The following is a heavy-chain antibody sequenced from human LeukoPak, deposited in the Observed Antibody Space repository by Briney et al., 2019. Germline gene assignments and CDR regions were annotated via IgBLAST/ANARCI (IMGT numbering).Heavy chain of an antibody. CDR1: GFTFGDYA. CDR3: TRDLEGSDYDFWSGYFNWFDP. D-gene: IGHD3-3*01. J-gene: IGHJ5*02. Sequence: PGRSLRLSCTASGFTFGDYAMSWVRQAPRKGLEWVGFIRSKAYGGTTEYAASVKGRFTISRDDSKSIAYLQMNSLKTEDTAVYYCTRDLEGSDYDFWSGYFNWFDPWGQGTLVTVSS. CDR2: IRSKAYGGTT. V-gene: IGHV3-49*04.